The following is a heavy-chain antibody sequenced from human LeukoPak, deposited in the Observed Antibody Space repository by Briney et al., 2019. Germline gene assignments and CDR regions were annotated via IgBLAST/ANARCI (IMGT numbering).Heavy chain of an antibody. CDR3: ARGLVYSSSWDNWFDP. Sequence: SETLSLTCTVSGGSISSYYWSWIRQPAGKGLEWIGRIYSSGSTNYNPSLQSRVTMSVDTSKNQFSLKVNSVTAADTAVYYCARGLVYSSSWDNWFDPWGQGTLVTVPS. D-gene: IGHD6-13*01. CDR1: GGSISSYY. CDR2: IYSSGST. J-gene: IGHJ5*02. V-gene: IGHV4-4*07.